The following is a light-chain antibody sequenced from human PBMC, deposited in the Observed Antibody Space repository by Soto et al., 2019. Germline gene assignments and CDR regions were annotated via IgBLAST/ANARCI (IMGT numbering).Light chain of an antibody. CDR2: DAS. V-gene: IGKV3-20*01. J-gene: IGKJ5*01. Sequence: EVVLTQSPDTLSLSPGETATLSCRASQSVSSSYLAWYQQKPGQAPRLLIYDASSRATGIPARFSGSGSGTDFTLTISRLEPEDFAVFYCQHYGSSTSITFGQGTRLEIK. CDR3: QHYGSSTSIT. CDR1: QSVSSSY.